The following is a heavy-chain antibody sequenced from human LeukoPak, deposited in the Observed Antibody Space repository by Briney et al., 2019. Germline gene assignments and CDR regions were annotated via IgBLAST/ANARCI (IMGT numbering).Heavy chain of an antibody. CDR3: VKDPGYSSSWYFDY. D-gene: IGHD6-13*01. CDR1: GFIVSSDY. J-gene: IGHJ4*02. V-gene: IGHV3-53*05. CDR2: IYSGGNT. Sequence: GGSLRLSCAVSGFIVSSDYMSWVRQAPGKGLEWVSVIYSGGNTYYADSVKGRFTISRDTSKNTLYLQMSSLRTEDTAVYYCVKDPGYSSSWYFDYWGQGTLVTVSS.